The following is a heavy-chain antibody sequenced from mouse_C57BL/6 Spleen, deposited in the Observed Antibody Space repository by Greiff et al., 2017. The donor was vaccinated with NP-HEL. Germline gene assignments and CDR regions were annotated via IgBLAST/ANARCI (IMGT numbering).Heavy chain of an antibody. J-gene: IGHJ3*01. Sequence: EVQLQQSGPELVKPGASVKISCKASGYTFTDYYMNWVKQSHGKSLEWIGDINPNNGGTSYNQKFKGKATLTVDKSSSTAYMELRSLTSEDSAVYYCARNYDYDVFFAYWGQGTLVTVSA. D-gene: IGHD2-4*01. CDR1: GYTFTDYY. CDR2: INPNNGGT. V-gene: IGHV1-26*01. CDR3: ARNYDYDVFFAY.